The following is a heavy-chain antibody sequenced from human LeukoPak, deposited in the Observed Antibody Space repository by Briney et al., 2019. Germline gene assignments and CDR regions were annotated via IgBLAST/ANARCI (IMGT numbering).Heavy chain of an antibody. CDR3: ATLAGKLLRWFDP. D-gene: IGHD6-19*01. CDR2: ISSSGSTI. J-gene: IGHJ5*02. V-gene: IGHV3-11*01. Sequence: GGSLRLSCAASGFTFSDYYMSWIRQAPGKGLEWVSYISSSGSTIYYADSVKGRFTISRDNAKNSLYLQMNSLRAEDTAVYYCATLAGKLLRWFDPWGQGTLVTVSS. CDR1: GFTFSDYY.